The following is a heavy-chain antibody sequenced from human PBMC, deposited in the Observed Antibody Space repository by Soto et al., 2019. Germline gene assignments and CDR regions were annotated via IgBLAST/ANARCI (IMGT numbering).Heavy chain of an antibody. Sequence: QVQLVESGGGVVQPGRSLRLSCEASGFTFSTYGMHWVRQAPGKEPEWVAVIWYDGSSRYYTDSVKGRFTISRDNSKNTLFLQMNSLRAEDTAVYYCARDLGLGSYYDTYAYDPHDWGHGTLVTVSS. D-gene: IGHD3-22*01. CDR2: IWYDGSSR. CDR1: GFTFSTYG. V-gene: IGHV3-33*01. CDR3: ARDLGLGSYYDTYAYDPHD. J-gene: IGHJ4*01.